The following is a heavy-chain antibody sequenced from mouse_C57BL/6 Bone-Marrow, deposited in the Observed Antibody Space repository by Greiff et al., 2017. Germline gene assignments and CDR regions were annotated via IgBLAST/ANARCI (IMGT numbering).Heavy chain of an antibody. CDR3: ARGDDYPFDY. V-gene: IGHV1-81*01. J-gene: IGHJ2*01. Sequence: QVQLQQSGAELARPGASVKLSCKASGYTFTSYGISWVKQRTGQGLEWIGEIHPRSGNTYYNEKFKGKATLTADKSSSTAYMELRSLTSEDSAVYFCARGDDYPFDYWGQGTTLTVSS. CDR2: IHPRSGNT. D-gene: IGHD2-4*01. CDR1: GYTFTSYG.